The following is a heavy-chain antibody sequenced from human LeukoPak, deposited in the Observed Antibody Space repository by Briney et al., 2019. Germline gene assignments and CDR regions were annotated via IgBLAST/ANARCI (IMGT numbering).Heavy chain of an antibody. J-gene: IGHJ3*02. CDR1: GFTFSSYS. V-gene: IGHV3-21*01. Sequence: GGSLRLSCAASGFTFSSYSMNWVRQAPGKGLEWVSSITGSSDYIYYADSVKGRFTISRDNAKNSVYLQMNSLRAEDTAVYYCARDDGGDLNDAFDIWGQGTMVTVSS. CDR2: ITGSSDYI. CDR3: ARDDGGDLNDAFDI. D-gene: IGHD2-21*02.